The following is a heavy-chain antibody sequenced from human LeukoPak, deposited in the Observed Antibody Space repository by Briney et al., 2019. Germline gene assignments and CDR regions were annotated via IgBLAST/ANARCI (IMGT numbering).Heavy chain of an antibody. CDR1: GFTVSSNY. J-gene: IGHJ4*02. CDR3: ARAVELGTFDY. V-gene: IGHV3-53*01. Sequence: GGSLRLSCAASGFTVSSNYMSWVRQAPGKGLEWVSVIYSGGSTYYADSVKGRFTISRDNSKNTLYLQMNSLRAEDTAVYYCARAVELGTFDYWGQGTLVTVSS. CDR2: IYSGGST. D-gene: IGHD7-27*01.